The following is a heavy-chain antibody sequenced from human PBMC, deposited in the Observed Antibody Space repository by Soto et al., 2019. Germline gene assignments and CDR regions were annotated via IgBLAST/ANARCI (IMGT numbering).Heavy chain of an antibody. Sequence: PGESLKISCAASGFTFRSFGMHWIRQAPGKGLEWVALISYDGTNKYYADSVRGRFTISRDNSKNTLYLEMNTLRVEDTAVYYCAKVLPATGIEGGGDAFDIWGQGTMVTVSS. V-gene: IGHV3-30*18. CDR1: GFTFRSFG. D-gene: IGHD1-26*01. CDR3: AKVLPATGIEGGGDAFDI. J-gene: IGHJ3*02. CDR2: ISYDGTNK.